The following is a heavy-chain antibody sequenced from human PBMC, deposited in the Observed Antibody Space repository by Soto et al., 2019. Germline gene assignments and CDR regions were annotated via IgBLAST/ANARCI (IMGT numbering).Heavy chain of an antibody. V-gene: IGHV3-11*01. CDR1: GFTFSDYY. J-gene: IGHJ5*02. Sequence: PGGSLRLSCAASGFTFSDYYMSWIRQAPGKGLEWVSYISSSGSTIYYADSVKGRFTISRDNAKNSLYLQMNSLRAEDTAVYYCARVGYCSSTGCYPRAPFDPWGQGTLVTVSS. CDR2: ISSSGSTI. D-gene: IGHD2-2*01. CDR3: ARVGYCSSTGCYPRAPFDP.